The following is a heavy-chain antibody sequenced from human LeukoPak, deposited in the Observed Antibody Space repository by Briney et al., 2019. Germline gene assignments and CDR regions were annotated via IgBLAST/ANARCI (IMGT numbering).Heavy chain of an antibody. Sequence: PGGSLRLSCAASGFTFSSYTMNWVRQAPGKGLAWVSSISGSSIYIYYADSAKGRFTISRDNAKNSLYLRMNSLRAEDTAVYYCARSGCSGGSCYGVFDYWGQGTLVTVSS. CDR2: ISGSSIYI. J-gene: IGHJ4*02. CDR3: ARSGCSGGSCYGVFDY. V-gene: IGHV3-21*01. CDR1: GFTFSSYT. D-gene: IGHD2-15*01.